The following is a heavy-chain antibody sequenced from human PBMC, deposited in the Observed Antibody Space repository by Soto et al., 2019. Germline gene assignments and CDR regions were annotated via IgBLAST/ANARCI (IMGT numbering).Heavy chain of an antibody. Sequence: QVQLQQSGPGLVKASQTLSLTCTVSGGSIINSGYYWNWIRQHPGKGLEWVGYIYYSGETSYNPSLKSRLTISVDTSKNRFSLNLSSVTAADTAVYYCARDRGGENYYYGMDVRGQGTTVTVSS. CDR2: IYYSGET. V-gene: IGHV4-31*03. J-gene: IGHJ6*02. D-gene: IGHD3-16*01. CDR1: GGSIINSGYY. CDR3: ARDRGGENYYYGMDV.